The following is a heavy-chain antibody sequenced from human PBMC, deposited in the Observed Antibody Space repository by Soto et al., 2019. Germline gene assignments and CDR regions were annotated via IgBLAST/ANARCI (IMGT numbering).Heavy chain of an antibody. CDR1: GFTFSSYS. V-gene: IGHV3-48*02. CDR3: ARGTKGYSSVRGGFDY. Sequence: EVQLVESGGGLVQPGGSLRLSCAASGFTFSSYSMNWVRQAPGTGLEWVSYISSSSSTIYYADSVKGRFTISRDNAKNSLYLQMNSLRDEDTAVYYCARGTKGYSSVRGGFDYWGQGTLVTVSS. CDR2: ISSSSSTI. J-gene: IGHJ4*02. D-gene: IGHD5-12*01.